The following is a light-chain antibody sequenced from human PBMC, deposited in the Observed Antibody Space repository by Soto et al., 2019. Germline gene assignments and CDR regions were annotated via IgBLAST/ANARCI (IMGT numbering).Light chain of an antibody. V-gene: IGLV2-14*01. CDR2: DVT. CDR1: SSDVGGYNH. J-gene: IGLJ2*01. Sequence: QSALTQPASVSGSPGQSITIYCTGTSSDVGGYNHVSWYQQHPGKAPKLMIYDVTNRPSGVSNRFSGSKSGNTASLTISGLQSEDEADYYCSSYTSSSTVVFGGGTKLTVL. CDR3: SSYTSSSTVV.